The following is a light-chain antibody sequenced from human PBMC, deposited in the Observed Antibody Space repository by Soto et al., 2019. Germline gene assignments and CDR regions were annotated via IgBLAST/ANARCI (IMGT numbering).Light chain of an antibody. Sequence: DLQMTQSPSSLSASVGDRVTITCQASQDISNYLNWYQQKPGKAPKLLIYDASNLETGVPSRFSGSGSGTDFTFTISRLQPEDIATYYCQQYDNLPYTFGQGTKLEIK. J-gene: IGKJ2*01. CDR2: DAS. CDR3: QQYDNLPYT. CDR1: QDISNY. V-gene: IGKV1-33*01.